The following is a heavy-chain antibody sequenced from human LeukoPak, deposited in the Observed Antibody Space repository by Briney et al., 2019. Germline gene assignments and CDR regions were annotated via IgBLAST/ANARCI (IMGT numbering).Heavy chain of an antibody. CDR1: GYSLTSYW. D-gene: IGHD1-26*01. Sequence: GESLKISCKGSGYSLTSYWSGWVRQMPGKGLEWMGIIYPCDSDTRFSPSFQGQVTISADKSISTAYLQWSSLKASDTAMYYCANQNLRGSYYEFQYYWGQGTLVTVSS. CDR2: IYPCDSDT. CDR3: ANQNLRGSYYEFQYY. J-gene: IGHJ4*02. V-gene: IGHV5-51*01.